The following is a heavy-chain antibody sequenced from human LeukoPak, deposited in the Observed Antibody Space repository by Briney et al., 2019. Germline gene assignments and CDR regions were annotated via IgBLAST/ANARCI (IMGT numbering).Heavy chain of an antibody. CDR3: AKRGVVIRVILVGFHKEAYYFDS. CDR1: GITLSNYG. D-gene: IGHD3-22*01. Sequence: GGSLRLSCAVSGITLSNYGMSWVRQAPGKGLEWDAGISDSGGRTNYADSVRGRFTISRGNPKNTLYLQMNSLRAEDTAVYFCAKRGVVIRVILVGFHKEAYYFDSWGQGALVTVSS. CDR2: ISDSGGRT. J-gene: IGHJ4*02. V-gene: IGHV3-23*01.